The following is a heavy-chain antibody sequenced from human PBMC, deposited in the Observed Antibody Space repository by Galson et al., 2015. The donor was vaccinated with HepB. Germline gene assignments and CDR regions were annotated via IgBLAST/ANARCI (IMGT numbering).Heavy chain of an antibody. J-gene: IGHJ3*02. CDR3: ATRNGLRLQSWGAFDI. V-gene: IGHV3-23*01. CDR1: GFTFSSYA. D-gene: IGHD4-17*01. CDR2: ISGSGGST. Sequence: LRLSCAASGFTFSSYAMSWVRQAPGKGLEWVSAISGSGGSTYYADSVKGRFTISRDNSKNTLYLQMNSLRAEDTAVYYWATRNGLRLQSWGAFDIWGQGTMVTVSS.